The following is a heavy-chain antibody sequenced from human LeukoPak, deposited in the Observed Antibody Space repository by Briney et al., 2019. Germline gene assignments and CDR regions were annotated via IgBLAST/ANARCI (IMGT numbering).Heavy chain of an antibody. CDR3: ARDLLSYADDAFDI. V-gene: IGHV4-59*01. CDR1: GGSISSYY. D-gene: IGHD1-26*01. CDR2: IYYSGST. J-gene: IGHJ3*02. Sequence: SETLSLTCTVSGGSISSYYWSWIRQPPGKGLEWIGYIYYSGSTNYNPSLKSRVTISVDTSKNQFSLKLSCVTAADTAVYYCARDLLSYADDAFDIWGQGTMVTVSS.